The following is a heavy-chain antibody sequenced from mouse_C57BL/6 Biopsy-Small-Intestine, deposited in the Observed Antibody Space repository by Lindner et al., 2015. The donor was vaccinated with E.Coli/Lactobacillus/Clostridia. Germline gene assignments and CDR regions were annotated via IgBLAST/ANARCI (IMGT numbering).Heavy chain of an antibody. V-gene: IGHV1-82*01. Sequence: VQLQESGPELVKPGASVKISCKASGYAFSSSWMNWVKQRPGKGLEWIGRIYPGDGDTNYNGKFKGKATLTADKSSSTAYMQLSSLTSEDSAVYFCARRNSNYDAMDYWGQGTSGHRLL. CDR1: GYAFSSSW. CDR2: IYPGDGDT. D-gene: IGHD2-5*01. J-gene: IGHJ4*01. CDR3: ARRNSNYDAMDY.